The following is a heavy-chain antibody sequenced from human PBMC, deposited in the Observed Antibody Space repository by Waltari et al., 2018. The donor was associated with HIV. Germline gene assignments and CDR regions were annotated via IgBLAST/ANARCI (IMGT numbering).Heavy chain of an antibody. CDR3: AKESRYSSGKRELY. CDR1: GCVFGGDG. J-gene: IGHJ4*02. D-gene: IGHD6-19*01. V-gene: IGHV3-23*04. CDR2: ISGSSGST. Sequence: EVQLVESGGGLVQTGGCLRSARAASGCVFGGDGMSWVRQAPGKGLEWVSAISGSSGSTYYADSVKGRLTISRDNSKNTLYLQMNSLRAEDTAVYYCAKESRYSSGKRELYWGQGTLVTVSS.